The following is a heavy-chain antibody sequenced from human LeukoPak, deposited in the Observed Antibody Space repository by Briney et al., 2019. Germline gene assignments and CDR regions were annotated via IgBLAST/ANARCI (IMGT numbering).Heavy chain of an antibody. CDR3: ARDQGEGEKWLRNYYYYYGMDV. CDR1: GYTFTSYG. D-gene: IGHD5-12*01. Sequence: ASVKVSCKASGYTFTSYGISWVRQAPGQGLEWMGWISAYNGNTNYAQKLQGRVTMTTDTSTSTAYMELRSLRSDDTAVYYCARDQGEGEKWLRNYYYYYGMDVWGKGTTVTVSS. J-gene: IGHJ6*04. CDR2: ISAYNGNT. V-gene: IGHV1-18*01.